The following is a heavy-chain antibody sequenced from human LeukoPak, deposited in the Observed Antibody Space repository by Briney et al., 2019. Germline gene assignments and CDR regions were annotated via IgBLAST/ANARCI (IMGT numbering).Heavy chain of an antibody. D-gene: IGHD4-17*01. V-gene: IGHV3-21*01. CDR2: ISSSSSYI. J-gene: IGHJ4*02. Sequence: GGSLRLSCAASGFTFSSYSMNWVRQAPGKGLEWVSSISSSSSYIYYADSVKGRFTISRDNAKNSLYLQMDSLRAEDTAVYYCARFVVSYGGDYWGQGTLVTVSS. CDR3: ARFVVSYGGDY. CDR1: GFTFSSYS.